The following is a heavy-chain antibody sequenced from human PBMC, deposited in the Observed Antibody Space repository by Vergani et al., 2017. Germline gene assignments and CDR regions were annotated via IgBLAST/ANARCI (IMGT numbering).Heavy chain of an antibody. V-gene: IGHV4-61*02. Sequence: QLQLQESGSGLVKPSQTLSLTCAVSGGSISSGSYYWSWIRQPAGKGLEWIGRIYTSGSTNYNPSLKSRVTISVDTSKNQFSLKLSSVTAADTAVYYCARYDFWSGYYIDYYYMDVWGKGTTVTVSS. CDR3: ARYDFWSGYYIDYYYMDV. J-gene: IGHJ6*03. D-gene: IGHD3-3*01. CDR2: IYTSGST. CDR1: GGSISSGSYY.